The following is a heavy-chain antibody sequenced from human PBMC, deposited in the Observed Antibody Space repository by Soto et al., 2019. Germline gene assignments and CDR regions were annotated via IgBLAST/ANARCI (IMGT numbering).Heavy chain of an antibody. D-gene: IGHD6-6*01. CDR2: ISSSSSYI. J-gene: IGHJ4*02. Sequence: GVSLRLSCAASGFTFSSYAMSWVRQAPGKGLEWVSAISSSSSYIYYADSVKGRFTISRDNAKNSLYLQMNSLRAEETAVYYCEREADSSSPEGCFDYWGQGTLVTLSS. CDR1: GFTFSSYA. CDR3: EREADSSSPEGCFDY. V-gene: IGHV3-21*01.